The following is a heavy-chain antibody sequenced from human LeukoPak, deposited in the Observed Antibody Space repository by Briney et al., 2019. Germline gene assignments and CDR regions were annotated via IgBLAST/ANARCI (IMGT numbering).Heavy chain of an antibody. CDR2: ISYDGSSK. Sequence: GGSLRLSCAASGFTFSSYGIHWVRQAPGKGLEWVAAISYDGSSKYYADSVKGRFTVSRDNSKNTLYLQMNSLRAEDTAVYYCARDQGVVVHGKYHYYGMDVWGQGTTVTVSS. CDR3: ARDQGVVVHGKYHYYGMDV. CDR1: GFTFSSYG. D-gene: IGHD3-22*01. J-gene: IGHJ6*02. V-gene: IGHV3-30*03.